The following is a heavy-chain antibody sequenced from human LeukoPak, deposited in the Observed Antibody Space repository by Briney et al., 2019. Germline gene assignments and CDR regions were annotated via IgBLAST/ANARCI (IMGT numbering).Heavy chain of an antibody. J-gene: IGHJ4*02. Sequence: PGGSLRLSCSAPGFPFSNYEMHWVRQAPGKALEYVSTISSTGSSTYYAVSVQGRFAISRDNSKKMLFPQVSSLRPEDTAVYYCVKGSDWGLGTLVSVSS. CDR1: GFPFSNYE. CDR2: ISSTGSST. CDR3: VKGSD. V-gene: IGHV3-64D*09. D-gene: IGHD1-26*01.